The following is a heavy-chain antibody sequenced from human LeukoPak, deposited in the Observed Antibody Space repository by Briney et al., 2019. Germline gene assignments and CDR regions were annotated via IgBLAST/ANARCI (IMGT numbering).Heavy chain of an antibody. D-gene: IGHD2-2*01. CDR1: GFTFSSYA. V-gene: IGHV3-30-3*01. CDR3: AKVSRTKRYHDAFDI. CDR2: ISYDGSNK. Sequence: GGSLRLSCAASGFTFSSYAMHWVRQAPGKGLEWVAVISYDGSNKYYADSVKGRFTISRDNSKNTLYLQMNSLRAEDTAVYYCAKVSRTKRYHDAFDIWGQGTMVTVSS. J-gene: IGHJ3*02.